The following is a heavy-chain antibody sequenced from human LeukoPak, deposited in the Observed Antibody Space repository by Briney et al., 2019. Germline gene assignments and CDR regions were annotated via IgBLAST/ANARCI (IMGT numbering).Heavy chain of an antibody. CDR2: IIPIFGTA. D-gene: IGHD5-12*01. CDR3: ARGVKGSGYEYYFDY. V-gene: IGHV1-69*13. CDR1: GGTFSSYA. Sequence: SVKVSCKASGGTFSSYAISWVRQAPGQGLEWMGGIIPIFGTANYAQKFQGRVTITADESTSTAYMELSSLRSEGTAVYYCARGVKGSGYEYYFDYWGQGTLVTVSS. J-gene: IGHJ4*02.